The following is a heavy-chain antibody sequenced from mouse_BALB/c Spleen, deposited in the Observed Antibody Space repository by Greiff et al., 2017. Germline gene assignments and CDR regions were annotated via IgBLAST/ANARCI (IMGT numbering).Heavy chain of an antibody. V-gene: IGHV2-6-7*01. J-gene: IGHJ3*01. D-gene: IGHD1-1*01. CDR1: GFSLTGYG. CDR3: ARNYGSSSAWFAY. Sequence: VKLQESGPGLVAPSQSLSITCTVSGFSLTGYGVNWVRQPPGKGLEWLGMIWGDGSTDYNSALKSRLSISKDNSKSQVFLKMNSLQTDDTARYYCARNYGSSSAWFAYWGQGTLVTVSA. CDR2: IWGDGST.